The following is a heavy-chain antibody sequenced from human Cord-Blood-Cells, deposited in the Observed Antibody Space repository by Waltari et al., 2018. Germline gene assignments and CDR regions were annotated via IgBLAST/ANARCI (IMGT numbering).Heavy chain of an antibody. D-gene: IGHD3-22*01. Sequence: QVQLVESGGGVVQPGRSLRLSCAASGFTFSSYGLHRVLQAPGKGLEWVAVISYDGSNKYYADSVKGRFTISRDNSKNTLYLQMNSLRAEDTAVYYCAKWAGYDSSGYDYWGQGTLVTVSS. CDR1: GFTFSSYG. J-gene: IGHJ4*02. CDR2: ISYDGSNK. V-gene: IGHV3-30*18. CDR3: AKWAGYDSSGYDY.